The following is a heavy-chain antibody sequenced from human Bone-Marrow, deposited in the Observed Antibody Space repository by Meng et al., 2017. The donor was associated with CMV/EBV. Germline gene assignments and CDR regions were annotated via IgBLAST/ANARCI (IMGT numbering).Heavy chain of an antibody. CDR2: INPNSGGT. CDR3: AGGGVATFDAFDI. V-gene: IGHV1-2*02. D-gene: IGHD5-12*01. Sequence: ASVKVSCKASGYTFTGYYMHWVRQAPGQGLEWMGWINPNSGGTNYVQKFQGRVTMTRDTSISTAYMELNSLRAEDTAVYYCAGGGVATFDAFDIWGQGPMVTV. J-gene: IGHJ3*02. CDR1: GYTFTGYY.